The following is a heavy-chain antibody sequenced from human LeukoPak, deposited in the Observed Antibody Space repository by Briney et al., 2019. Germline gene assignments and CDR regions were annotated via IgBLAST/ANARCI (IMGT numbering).Heavy chain of an antibody. CDR1: GFTFSSYV. V-gene: IGHV3-30*04. CDR3: ARGEFGDYYYFYMDV. J-gene: IGHJ6*03. Sequence: GGSLRLSCAASGFTFSSYVMHWVRQAPGKGLEWVAIISYDGSNEYYADSVKGRFTISRDDAKNSLFLQMNSLRAEDTATYYCARGEFGDYYYFYMDVWGKGTTVTVSS. CDR2: ISYDGSNE. D-gene: IGHD2/OR15-2a*01.